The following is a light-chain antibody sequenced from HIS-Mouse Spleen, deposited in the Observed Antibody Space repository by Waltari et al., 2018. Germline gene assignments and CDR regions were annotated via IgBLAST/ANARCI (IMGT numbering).Light chain of an antibody. V-gene: IGLV2-14*03. CDR1: SSHVGGYNY. Sequence: QSALTQPASVSGSPGQSITISCTGTSSHVGGYNYVSWYQQHPGKPPKLMIYDVSNRPSGVSNRFSGSKSGNTASLTISGLQAEDEADYYCSSYTSSSTLVFGGGTKLTVL. CDR2: DVS. J-gene: IGLJ2*01. CDR3: SSYTSSSTLV.